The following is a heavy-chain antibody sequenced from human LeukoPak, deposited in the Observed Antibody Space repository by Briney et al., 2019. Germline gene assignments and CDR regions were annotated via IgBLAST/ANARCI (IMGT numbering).Heavy chain of an antibody. V-gene: IGHV1-2*02. CDR3: ARDLGGYYDILTGYYRHYYGMDV. CDR2: INPNSGGT. Sequence: ASVKVSCKASGYTFTSYDINWVRQAPGQGLEWMGWINPNSGGTNYAQKFQGRVTMTRDTSISTAYMELSRLRSDDTAVYYCARDLGGYYDILTGYYRHYYGMDVWGQGTTVTVSS. CDR1: GYTFTSYD. J-gene: IGHJ6*02. D-gene: IGHD3-9*01.